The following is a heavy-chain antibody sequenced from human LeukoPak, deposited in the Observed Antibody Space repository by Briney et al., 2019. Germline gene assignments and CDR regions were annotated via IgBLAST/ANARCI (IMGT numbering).Heavy chain of an antibody. D-gene: IGHD3-22*01. CDR3: ARDRPNYYGSDGHYYRRDGDY. J-gene: IGHJ4*02. CDR1: GFTFSIYA. CDR2: ITSRGEST. V-gene: IGHV3-23*01. Sequence: GGSLRLSCAASGFTFSIYAMSWVRQAPGKGLQWVSSITSRGESTWYVDSVKGRFTITRDNSENTLYLQMHRLRAEDTAVYYCARDRPNYYGSDGHYYRRDGDYWGRGTLVSVSS.